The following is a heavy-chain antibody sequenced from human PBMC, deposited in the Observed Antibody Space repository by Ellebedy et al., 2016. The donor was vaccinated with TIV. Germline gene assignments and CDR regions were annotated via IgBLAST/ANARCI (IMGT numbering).Heavy chain of an antibody. CDR2: INTNGDTI. Sequence: PGGSLRLSCAASGFTFSSYNMNWVRQAPGKGLEWVSYINTNGDTIKYAGSVKGRFTISRDNAKNSLFLQMNSLGDEDKAVYYCVRGFSSGDWGEGTLVTVSS. V-gene: IGHV3-48*02. CDR1: GFTFSSYN. D-gene: IGHD2/OR15-2a*01. J-gene: IGHJ4*02. CDR3: VRGFSSGD.